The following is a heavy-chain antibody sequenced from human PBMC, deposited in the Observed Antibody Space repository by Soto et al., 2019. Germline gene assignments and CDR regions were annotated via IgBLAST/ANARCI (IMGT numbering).Heavy chain of an antibody. CDR3: ARVGCFSTDCYDRWFDY. CDR1: GFTFSSFW. D-gene: IGHD2-2*01. Sequence: GSLRLSCAASGFTFSSFWMHWVRQDPGKGLVWVSRIKSDGSTTSYADSVKGRFTISRDNAKNTLYLQMNSLRVEDTAIYYCARVGCFSTDCYDRWFDYWGLGTLVTVSS. CDR2: IKSDGSTT. J-gene: IGHJ4*02. V-gene: IGHV3-74*01.